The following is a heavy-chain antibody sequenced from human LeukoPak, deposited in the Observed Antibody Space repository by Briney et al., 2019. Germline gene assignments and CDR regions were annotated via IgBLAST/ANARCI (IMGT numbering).Heavy chain of an antibody. CDR1: GGSIKTYY. V-gene: IGHV4-59*01. Sequence: SETLSLTCSVSGGSIKTYYWTSIRQPPGKGLEWIGYIHYSGSTDSNPSLMGRVTISLDTSKSHFSLELRSVTAADTAVYYCVRDPSEFDSWGQGTVVTASS. J-gene: IGHJ4*02. CDR3: VRDPSEFDS. CDR2: IHYSGST.